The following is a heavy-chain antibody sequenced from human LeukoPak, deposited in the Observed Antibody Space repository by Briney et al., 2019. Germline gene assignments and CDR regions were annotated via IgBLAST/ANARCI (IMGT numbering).Heavy chain of an antibody. CDR3: AREVGSYLTLDY. CDR1: GGSISSYY. Sequence: SETLSLTCTVSGGSISSYYWSWIRQPPGKGLEWIGYIYYSGSTNYNPSLKSRVTISVDTSKNQFSLKLSSVTAADTAVYYCAREVGSYLTLDYWGQGTLVTVSS. CDR2: IYYSGST. D-gene: IGHD1-26*01. J-gene: IGHJ4*02. V-gene: IGHV4-59*12.